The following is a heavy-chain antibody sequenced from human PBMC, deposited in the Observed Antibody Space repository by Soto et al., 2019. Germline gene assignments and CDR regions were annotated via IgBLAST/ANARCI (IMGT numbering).Heavy chain of an antibody. V-gene: IGHV1-69*13. CDR1: GGTFSSYA. CDR2: IIPIFGTA. Sequence: SVKVSCKASGGTFSSYAISWVRQAPGQGLEWMGGIIPIFGTANYAQKFQGRVTITADESTSTAYMELSSLRSEDTAVYYCASYSSSSGFTDYWGQGTLVTVSS. D-gene: IGHD6-6*01. J-gene: IGHJ4*02. CDR3: ASYSSSSGFTDY.